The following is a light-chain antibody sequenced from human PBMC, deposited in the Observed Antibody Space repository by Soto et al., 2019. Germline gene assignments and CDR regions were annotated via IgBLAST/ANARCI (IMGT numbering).Light chain of an antibody. V-gene: IGLV2-11*01. CDR2: DVS. CDR3: CSYAGSYTEV. J-gene: IGLJ2*01. Sequence: QLVLTQPRSVSGSPGQSVTISCTGTSSDVGGYNYVSWYQQHPGKAPKLMIYDVSKRPSGVPDRFSGSKSGNTASLTISGLQAEDEADYYCCSYAGSYTEVFGGGTKVTVL. CDR1: SSDVGGYNY.